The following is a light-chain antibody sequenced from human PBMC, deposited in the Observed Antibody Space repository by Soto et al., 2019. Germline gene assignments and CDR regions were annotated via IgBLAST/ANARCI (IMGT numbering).Light chain of an antibody. CDR2: VAS. V-gene: IGKV3-15*01. J-gene: IGKJ5*01. CDR3: QQYNNWPT. CDR1: QSVSIN. Sequence: EIVMTQSPATLSVSPGERATLSCRASQSVSINLAWYQQKPGQAPRPLIYVASTRATGIPARFSGSGSGTEFTLTISSLQSEDFAVYYCQQYNNWPTLGQGTRLEIK.